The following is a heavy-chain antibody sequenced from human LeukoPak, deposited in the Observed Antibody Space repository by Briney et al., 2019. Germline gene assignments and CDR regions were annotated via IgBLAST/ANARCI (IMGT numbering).Heavy chain of an antibody. CDR3: AKDRGFISGLDN. CDR2: ISWNSGSL. CDR1: GFTFDDYA. V-gene: IGHV3-9*01. Sequence: GGSLRLSCAASGFTFDDYAMHWVRQAPGKGLEWVSGISWNSGSLGYADSVRGRFTISRDNAKNSLYLQMNSLRAEDTALYYCAKDRGFISGLDNWGQGTLVTVSS. J-gene: IGHJ4*02. D-gene: IGHD6-19*01.